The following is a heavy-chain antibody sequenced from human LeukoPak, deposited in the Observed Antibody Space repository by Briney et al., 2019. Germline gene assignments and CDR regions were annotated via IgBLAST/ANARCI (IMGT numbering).Heavy chain of an antibody. CDR1: GFTFSSYA. CDR2: TSGSGGST. Sequence: LPGGSLRLSCAASGFTFSSYAMSWVRQAPGKGLEWVSGTSGSGGSTYYAGSVKGRFTISRDNSKNTLYLQMNSLRVEDTAVYYCAKNGGSQCYSHLDSWGQGTLVTVSS. D-gene: IGHD2-15*01. CDR3: AKNGGSQCYSHLDS. J-gene: IGHJ4*02. V-gene: IGHV3-23*01.